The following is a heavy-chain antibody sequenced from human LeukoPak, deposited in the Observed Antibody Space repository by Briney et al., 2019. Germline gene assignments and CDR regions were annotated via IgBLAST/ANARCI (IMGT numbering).Heavy chain of an antibody. CDR2: IKQDGSEK. Sequence: PGGSLRLSCAASGFTFGSYWMSWVRQAPGKGLEWVANIKQDGSEKYYVDSVKGRFTISGDNAKNSLYLQMNSLRAEDTAVYYCARDGRDFDYWGQGTLVTVSS. V-gene: IGHV3-7*01. J-gene: IGHJ4*02. CDR3: ARDGRDFDY. CDR1: GFTFGSYW.